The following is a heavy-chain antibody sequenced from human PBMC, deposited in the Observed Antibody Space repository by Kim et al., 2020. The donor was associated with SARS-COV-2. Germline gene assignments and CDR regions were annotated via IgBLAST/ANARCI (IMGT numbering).Heavy chain of an antibody. CDR2: IIPIFGTA. CDR1: GGTFSSYA. CDR3: ARVRIAARIGRPFDY. V-gene: IGHV1-69*13. D-gene: IGHD6-6*01. Sequence: SVKVSCKASGGTFSSYAISWVRQAPGQGLEWMGGIIPIFGTANYAQKFQGRVTITADESTSTAYMELSSLRSEDTAVYYCARVRIAARIGRPFDYWGQGTLVTVSS. J-gene: IGHJ4*02.